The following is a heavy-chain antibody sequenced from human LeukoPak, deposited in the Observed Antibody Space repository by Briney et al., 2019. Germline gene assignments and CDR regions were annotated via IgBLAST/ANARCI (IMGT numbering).Heavy chain of an antibody. CDR3: ARSYYYGSGITSRAPGYYYMDV. CDR2: IYYTGST. D-gene: IGHD3-10*01. CDR1: GGSVSDYY. V-gene: IGHV4-59*02. Sequence: SETLSLTCTISGGSVSDYYWSWIRQSPGKGLEWIGYIYYTGSTTYNPSLKSRVTMSADTSKNQFSLNLNSVTAADTAVYYCARSYYYGSGITSRAPGYYYMDVWGKGTTVTISS. J-gene: IGHJ6*03.